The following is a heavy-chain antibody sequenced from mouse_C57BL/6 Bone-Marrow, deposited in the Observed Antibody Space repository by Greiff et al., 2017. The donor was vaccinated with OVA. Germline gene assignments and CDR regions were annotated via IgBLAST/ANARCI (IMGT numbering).Heavy chain of an antibody. Sequence: QVTLKVSGPGILQPSQTLSLTCSFSGFSLSTFGMGVGWIRQPSGKVLEWLAHIWWDDDKYYNPALKRRLTISKDTSKNQVFLKIANVDTADTATYYCANYDYFLYAMDYWGQGTSVTVSS. V-gene: IGHV8-8*01. D-gene: IGHD2-4*01. CDR1: GFSLSTFGMG. CDR3: ANYDYFLYAMDY. CDR2: IWWDDDK. J-gene: IGHJ4*01.